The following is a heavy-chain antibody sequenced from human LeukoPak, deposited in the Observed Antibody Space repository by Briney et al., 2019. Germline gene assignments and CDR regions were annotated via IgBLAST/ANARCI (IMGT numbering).Heavy chain of an antibody. J-gene: IGHJ4*02. V-gene: IGHV3-64D*06. CDR1: GFTFSNHF. CDR2: IGPNGAST. CDR3: VKEDTPATANY. Sequence: SGGSLRLSCSTSGFTFSNHFMHWVRQAPGKGLEYVSSIGPNGASTLYADSVKGRFTISRDNSKNALYLQLTSLRLEDTALYYCVKEDTPATANYWGQGTLVTISS. D-gene: IGHD2-21*02.